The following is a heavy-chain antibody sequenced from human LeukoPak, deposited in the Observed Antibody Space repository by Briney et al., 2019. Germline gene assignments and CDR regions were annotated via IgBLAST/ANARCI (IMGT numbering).Heavy chain of an antibody. V-gene: IGHV4-34*01. CDR1: GGSFSGYY. CDR2: ISHSGSM. D-gene: IGHD3-10*01. J-gene: IGHJ4*02. Sequence: SETLDLTFPVLGGSFSGYYWSWIRQPPGKGLDGIREISHSGSMKFTPSTKSRVTISLDTSKNKFTMKWSSVSAAETAVYYCARGRYGSGLFDYWGQGTLVTVSS. CDR3: ARGRYGSGLFDY.